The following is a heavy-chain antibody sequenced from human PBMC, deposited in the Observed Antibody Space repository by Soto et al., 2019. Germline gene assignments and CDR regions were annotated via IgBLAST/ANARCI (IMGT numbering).Heavy chain of an antibody. Sequence: QVQLVQSGAEVKKSGSSVKVACKSSEGTFTRKSINWVRQAPGQGLEWMGGIIPMFGSANYAQKFQGRVTITADESTSTVYMELSSLRSDDTAVYYCAREGVYNYGLGRGHPFDPWGQGTLLTVTS. CDR3: AREGVYNYGLGRGHPFDP. CDR2: IIPMFGSA. V-gene: IGHV1-69*01. CDR1: EGTFTRKS. D-gene: IGHD3-10*01. J-gene: IGHJ5*02.